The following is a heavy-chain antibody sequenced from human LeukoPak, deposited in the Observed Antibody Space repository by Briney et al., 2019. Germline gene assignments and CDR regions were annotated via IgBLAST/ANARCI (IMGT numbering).Heavy chain of an antibody. J-gene: IGHJ4*02. D-gene: IGHD4-11*01. CDR2: IWSDGTNS. CDR1: GFTFSHYG. V-gene: IGHV3-33*06. CDR3: AKDAPRGFDYSNSLDK. Sequence: PGGSLRLSCATSGFTFSHYGMHWVRQAPGKGLEWVAVIWSDGTNSFYGDPVKGLFTISRDNFQRTVYLQMNSLRAEDTAVYYCAKDAPRGFDYSNSLDKWGQGTRVTVSS.